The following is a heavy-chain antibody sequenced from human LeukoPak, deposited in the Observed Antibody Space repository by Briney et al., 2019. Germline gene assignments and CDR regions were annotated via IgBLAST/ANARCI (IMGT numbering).Heavy chain of an antibody. Sequence: SETLSLTCTVSGGSISSSSYYWGWIRQPPGKGLEWIGSIYYSGSTYYNPSLKSRVTISVDTSKNQFSLKLSSVTAADTAVYYCARVSITIFGVVEENRFDPWGQGTLVAVSS. V-gene: IGHV4-39*07. J-gene: IGHJ5*02. CDR2: IYYSGST. D-gene: IGHD3-3*01. CDR3: ARVSITIFGVVEENRFDP. CDR1: GGSISSSSYY.